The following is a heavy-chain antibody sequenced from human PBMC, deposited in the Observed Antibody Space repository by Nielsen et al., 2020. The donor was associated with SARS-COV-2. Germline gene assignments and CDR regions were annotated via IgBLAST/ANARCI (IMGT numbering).Heavy chain of an antibody. D-gene: IGHD3-10*01. CDR1: RFTFDDYA. CDR3: AKDYYGSGSYMDY. CDR2: ISWNSGSI. V-gene: IGHV3-9*01. Sequence: GGSLRLSCAASRFTFDDYAMHWVRQAPGKGLEWVSGISWNSGSIGYADSVKGRFTISRDNAKNSLYLQMNSLRAEDTALYYCAKDYYGSGSYMDYWGQGTLVTVSS. J-gene: IGHJ4*02.